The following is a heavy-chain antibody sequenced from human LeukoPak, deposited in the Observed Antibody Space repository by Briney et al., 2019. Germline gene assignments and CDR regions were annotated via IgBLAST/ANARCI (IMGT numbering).Heavy chain of an antibody. Sequence: ASETLSLTCAVYGGSFSGYYWSWIRQPPGKGLEWIGEINHSGSTNYNPSLKSRVTISVDTSKNQFSLKLSSVTAADTAVYYCARGNDIVVVPAAHDRGFDYWGQGTLVTVSS. J-gene: IGHJ4*02. D-gene: IGHD2-2*01. CDR3: ARGNDIVVVPAAHDRGFDY. V-gene: IGHV4-34*01. CDR1: GGSFSGYY. CDR2: INHSGST.